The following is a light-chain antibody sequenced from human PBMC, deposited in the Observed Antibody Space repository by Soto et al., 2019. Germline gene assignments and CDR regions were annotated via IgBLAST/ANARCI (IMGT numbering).Light chain of an antibody. CDR3: QKCKVAPFT. CDR2: AAS. V-gene: IGKV1-27*01. Sequence: DIQMTQSPSSLSASVGDRVTITCRASQGIDNHLAWYQQKPGKAPKLLIYAASTLQSGVPTRFTGSGSGTDFTLTISSLQPEDAAIYYCQKCKVAPFTFGGGTKVKIK. CDR1: QGIDNH. J-gene: IGKJ4*01.